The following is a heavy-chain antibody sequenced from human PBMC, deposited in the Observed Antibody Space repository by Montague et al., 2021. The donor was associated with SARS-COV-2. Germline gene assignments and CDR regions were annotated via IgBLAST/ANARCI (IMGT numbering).Heavy chain of an antibody. D-gene: IGHD3-10*01. J-gene: IGHJ5*02. CDR3: VRPGGSESHWFDR. CDR2: VYYNGNT. CDR1: GASLFSSSYN. V-gene: IGHV4-39*01. Sequence: SETLSLTCTVSGASLFSSSYNWGWIRQPPGKGLEWIGSVYYNGNTHYNPSLKGRVTISLDTSENQISLNLDSVTAADTAVYYCVRPGGSESHWFDRWGQGTLVTVSS.